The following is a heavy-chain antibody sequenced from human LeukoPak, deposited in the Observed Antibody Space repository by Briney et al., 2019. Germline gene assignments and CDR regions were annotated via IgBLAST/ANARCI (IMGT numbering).Heavy chain of an antibody. D-gene: IGHD3-22*01. CDR1: GYSFTSYW. J-gene: IGHJ1*01. Sequence: GESLKISCKGSGYSFTSYWIGWVRQMPGKGLEWMGIIYPGDSDTGYSPSFQGQVTISADKSISTAYLQWSSLKASDTAMYYCASPPPYDSSGYASPEYFQHWGQGTLVTVSS. CDR2: IYPGDSDT. CDR3: ASPPPYDSSGYASPEYFQH. V-gene: IGHV5-51*01.